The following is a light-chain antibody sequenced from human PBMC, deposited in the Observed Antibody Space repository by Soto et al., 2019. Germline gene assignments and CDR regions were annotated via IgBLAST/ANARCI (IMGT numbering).Light chain of an antibody. Sequence: QSVLTQPASVSGSPGQSITISCTGTGSDVGGYNYVSWYQQHPGKAPKLMIYEVSNRPSGVSNRFSGSKSGNTASLTISGLQAEDEADYYCSSYTSSSTPYVFGTGTKVNV. V-gene: IGLV2-14*01. CDR2: EVS. J-gene: IGLJ1*01. CDR1: GSDVGGYNY. CDR3: SSYTSSSTPYV.